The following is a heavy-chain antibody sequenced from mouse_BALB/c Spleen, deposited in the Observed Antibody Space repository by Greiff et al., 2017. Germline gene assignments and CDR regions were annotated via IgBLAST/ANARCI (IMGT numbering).Heavy chain of an antibody. CDR2: IYPYNGGT. J-gene: IGHJ1*01. V-gene: IGHV1S29*02. Sequence: VQLQQSGPELVKPGASVKISCKASGYTFTDYNMHWVKQSHGKSLEWIGYIYPYNGGTGYNQKFKSKATLTVDNSSSTAYMELRSLTSEDSAVYYCARGDYDYDGSYWYFDVWGAGTTVTVSA. CDR3: ARGDYDYDGSYWYFDV. D-gene: IGHD2-4*01. CDR1: GYTFTDYN.